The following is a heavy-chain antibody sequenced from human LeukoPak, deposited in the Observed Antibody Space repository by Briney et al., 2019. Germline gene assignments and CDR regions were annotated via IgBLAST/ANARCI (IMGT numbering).Heavy chain of an antibody. CDR3: AHSPDYYYDSSGYVVFWFDP. D-gene: IGHD3-22*01. CDR1: GFSLSTSGVG. CDR2: IYWNDDK. V-gene: IGHV2-5*01. Sequence: SGPTLVNPTQTLTLTCTFSGFSLSTSGVGVGWIRQPPGKALEWLALIYWNDDKRYSPSLKSRLTITKDTSKNQVVLTTTNMDPVDTATYYCAHSPDYYYDSSGYVVFWFDPWGQGTLVTVSS. J-gene: IGHJ5*02.